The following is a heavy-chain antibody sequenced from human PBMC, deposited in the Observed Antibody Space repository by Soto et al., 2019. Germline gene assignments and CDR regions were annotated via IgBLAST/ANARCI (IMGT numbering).Heavy chain of an antibody. J-gene: IGHJ4*02. CDR1: VFSLSTSGMC. V-gene: IGHV2-70*11. CDR2: IDWDDDK. Sequence: SGPTLVNPTQTLTLTCTFSVFSLSTSGMCVSWIRQPPGKALEWLARIDWDDDKYYSTSLKTRLTISKDTSKNQVVLTMTNMDPVDTATYYCARIHSRYCSSTSCYAADYWGQGTLVTVSS. CDR3: ARIHSRYCSSTSCYAADY. D-gene: IGHD2-2*01.